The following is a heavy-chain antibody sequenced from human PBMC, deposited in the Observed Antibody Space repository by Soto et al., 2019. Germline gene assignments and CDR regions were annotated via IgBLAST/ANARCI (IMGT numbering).Heavy chain of an antibody. D-gene: IGHD3-22*01. J-gene: IGHJ3*02. CDR1: GFTFSSYE. V-gene: IGHV3-48*03. Sequence: AGSLRLSCAASGFTFSSYEMNWVRQAPGKGLEWVSYISSSGSTIYYADSVKGRFTISRDNAKNSLYLQMNSLRAEDTAVYYCANRYYDSSGDDAFDIWGQGTMVTVSS. CDR3: ANRYYDSSGDDAFDI. CDR2: ISSSGSTI.